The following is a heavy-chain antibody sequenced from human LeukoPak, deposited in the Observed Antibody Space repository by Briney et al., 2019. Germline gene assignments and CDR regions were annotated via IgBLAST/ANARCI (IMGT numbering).Heavy chain of an antibody. Sequence: GGSLTLSCAASGFTFSSYSMNWVRQAPGKGVEWVSSISSSSSYIYYADSVKGRFTISRDNAKNSLYLQMNSVRAEDTAVYYCARGPGSGSYYTVDYWGQGTLVTVSS. V-gene: IGHV3-21*01. CDR3: ARGPGSGSYYTVDY. D-gene: IGHD3-10*01. CDR2: ISSSSSYI. CDR1: GFTFSSYS. J-gene: IGHJ4*02.